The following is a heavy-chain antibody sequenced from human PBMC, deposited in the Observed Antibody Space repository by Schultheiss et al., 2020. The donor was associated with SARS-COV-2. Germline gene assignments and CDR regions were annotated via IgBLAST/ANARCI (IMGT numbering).Heavy chain of an antibody. V-gene: IGHV4-34*01. D-gene: IGHD6-19*01. J-gene: IGHJ4*02. Sequence: SETLSLTCTVSGDSISGYYWSWVRQPPGKGLEWIGEINHSGSTNYNPSLKSRVTISVDTSKNQFSLKLSSVTAADTAVYYCARHVSSGWDPYYFDYWGQGTLVTVSS. CDR1: GDSISGYY. CDR2: INHSGST. CDR3: ARHVSSGWDPYYFDY.